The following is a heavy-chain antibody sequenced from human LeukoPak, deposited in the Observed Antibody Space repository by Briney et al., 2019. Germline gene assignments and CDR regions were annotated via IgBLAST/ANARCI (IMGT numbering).Heavy chain of an antibody. CDR3: ARGRPSYYYYLDV. CDR2: IYNDGNT. V-gene: IGHV3-53*01. J-gene: IGHJ6*03. Sequence: GGSLRLSCAASGFTVSSYYMNWVRQAPGKGLEWVSVIYNDGNTYYADSVKGRFTISIDTSKNTLHLQIYTLRAEDTAVYFCARGRPSYYYYLDVWGKGTAVTVSS. CDR1: GFTVSSYY.